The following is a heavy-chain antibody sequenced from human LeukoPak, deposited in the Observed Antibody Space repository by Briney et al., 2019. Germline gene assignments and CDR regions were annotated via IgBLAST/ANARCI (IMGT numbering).Heavy chain of an antibody. V-gene: IGHV1-24*01. Sequence: GASVNVSCKVSGYTLTELSMHWVRQAPGKGLEWMGGFDPEDGETIYARKFQGRVTMTEDTSTDTAYMELSSLRSEDTAVYYCATSLRSLGRLGAFDIWGQGTMVTVSS. J-gene: IGHJ3*02. CDR3: ATSLRSLGRLGAFDI. CDR2: FDPEDGET. CDR1: GYTLTELS. D-gene: IGHD5-12*01.